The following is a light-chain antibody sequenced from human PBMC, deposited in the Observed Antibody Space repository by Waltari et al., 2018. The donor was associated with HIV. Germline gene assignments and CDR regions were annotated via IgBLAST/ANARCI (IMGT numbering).Light chain of an antibody. CDR3: VSYAGSNTVI. CDR2: EVT. CDR1: SSDMGGYNS. J-gene: IGLJ2*01. V-gene: IGLV2-8*01. Sequence: QSALTQPPSASGSPGQSVTISCTGTSSDMGGYNSVSWYQQHPGKAPKLIIYEVTKRPSGLPNRFSGSKSGNTASLTVSGLQAEDEADYYCVSYAGSNTVIFGGGTKLTVL.